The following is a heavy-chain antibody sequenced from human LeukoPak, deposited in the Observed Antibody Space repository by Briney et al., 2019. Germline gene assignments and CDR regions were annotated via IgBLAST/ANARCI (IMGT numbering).Heavy chain of an antibody. CDR2: INHSGST. D-gene: IGHD1-14*01. J-gene: IGHJ4*02. CDR1: GGSFRGYY. V-gene: IGHV4-34*01. CDR3: ARGPDNDY. Sequence: SETLSLTCAVYGGSFRGYYWSWIRQPPGKGPEWIGEINHSGSTNYNPSLKSRVTISVDTSKNQFSLKLSSVTAADTAVYYCARGPDNDYWGQGTLVTVSS.